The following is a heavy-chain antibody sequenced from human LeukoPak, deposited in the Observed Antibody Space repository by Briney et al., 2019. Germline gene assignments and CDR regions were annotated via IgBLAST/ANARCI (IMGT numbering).Heavy chain of an antibody. CDR2: INSDGSSR. V-gene: IGHV3-74*01. D-gene: IGHD4-11*01. Sequence: GGSLRLSCAASGFTFSSHWMHWVRQAPGXXXXWVSRINSDGSSRSFADSVRGRVTISRDNAKNTLYLQMNSLRAEDTAVYYCARDPTTYYYMDVWGKEPRSPSP. CDR3: ARDPTTYYYMDV. CDR1: GFTFSSHW. J-gene: IGHJ6*03.